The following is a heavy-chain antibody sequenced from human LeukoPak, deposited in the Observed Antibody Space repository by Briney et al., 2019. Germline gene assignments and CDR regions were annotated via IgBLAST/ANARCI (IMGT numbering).Heavy chain of an antibody. J-gene: IGHJ4*02. D-gene: IGHD6-13*01. CDR3: ARVSYPTWAAAGN. CDR1: GYTFTGYY. CDR2: INPNSGGT. Sequence: EASVKVSCTASGYTFTGYYMHWVRQAPGQGLEWMGRINPNSGGTNYAQKFQGRVTMTRDTSISTAYMELSRLRSDDTAVYYCARVSYPTWAAAGNWGQGTLVTVSS. V-gene: IGHV1-2*06.